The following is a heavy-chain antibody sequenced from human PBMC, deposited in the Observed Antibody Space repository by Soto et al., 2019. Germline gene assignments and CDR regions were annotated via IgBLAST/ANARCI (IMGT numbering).Heavy chain of an antibody. D-gene: IGHD3-9*01. CDR1: GGTFSSYA. Sequence: ASVKVSCKASGGTFSSYAISWVRQAPGQGLEWMGGIIPIFGTANYAQKFQGRVTITADESTSTAYMELSSLRSEDTAVYYCAREDYDILTGYSYWGQGTLVTVSS. V-gene: IGHV1-69*13. CDR3: AREDYDILTGYSY. CDR2: IIPIFGTA. J-gene: IGHJ4*02.